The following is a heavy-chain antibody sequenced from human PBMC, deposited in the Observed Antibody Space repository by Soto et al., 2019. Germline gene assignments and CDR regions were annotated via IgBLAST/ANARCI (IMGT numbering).Heavy chain of an antibody. CDR1: GYTFTSYY. D-gene: IGHD3-22*01. CDR3: ATSGYYYDSSGYYSDY. V-gene: IGHV1-24*01. Sequence: ASVKVSCKASGYTFTSYYMHWVRQAPGKGLEWMGGFDPEDGETIYAQKFQGRVTMTEDTSTDTAYMELSSLRSEDTAVYYCATSGYYYDSSGYYSDYWGQGTLVTVSS. J-gene: IGHJ4*02. CDR2: FDPEDGET.